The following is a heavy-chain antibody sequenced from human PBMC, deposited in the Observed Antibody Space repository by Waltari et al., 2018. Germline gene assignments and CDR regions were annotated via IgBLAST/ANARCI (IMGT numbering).Heavy chain of an antibody. CDR1: GFTFSSYA. CDR2: ISGSGGST. D-gene: IGHD1-26*01. V-gene: IGHV3-23*01. Sequence: EVQLLESGGGLVQPGGSLRLSCAASGFTFSSYAMSWVRQAPGKGLEWVSAISGSGGSTYYADSVKGLFTISRDNSKNTLYLQMNSLRAEDTAVYYCARIWELGDYYGMDVWGQGTTVTVSS. J-gene: IGHJ6*02. CDR3: ARIWELGDYYGMDV.